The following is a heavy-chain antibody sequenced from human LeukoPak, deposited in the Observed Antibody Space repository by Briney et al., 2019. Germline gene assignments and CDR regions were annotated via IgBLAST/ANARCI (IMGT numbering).Heavy chain of an antibody. J-gene: IGHJ4*02. V-gene: IGHV4-34*01. CDR3: ARGYYGSGSYYNVLDYFDY. CDR2: INHSGST. Sequence: PSETLSLTCAVYGGSFSGYYWSWIRQPPGKGLEWLGEINHSGSTNYNPSLKSRVTISVDTSKNQFSLKLSSVTAADTAVYYCARGYYGSGSYYNVLDYFDYWGQGTLVTVSS. CDR1: GGSFSGYY. D-gene: IGHD3-10*01.